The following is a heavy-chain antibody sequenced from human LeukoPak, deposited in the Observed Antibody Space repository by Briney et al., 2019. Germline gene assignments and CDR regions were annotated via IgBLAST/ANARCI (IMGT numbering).Heavy chain of an antibody. D-gene: IGHD5-12*01. CDR2: VYESGDR. J-gene: IGHJ4*02. V-gene: IGHV4-59*08. CDR3: ARHPLRGGFDH. Sequence: PSETLSLTCTVSGGSIKNYYWSWIRQPPGKGLEWIAYVYESGDRGYNPSLKSRVTISVDTSKNQLSLKLNSVTAADTAVYYCARHPLRGGFDHWGLGTLVAVSS. CDR1: GGSIKNYY.